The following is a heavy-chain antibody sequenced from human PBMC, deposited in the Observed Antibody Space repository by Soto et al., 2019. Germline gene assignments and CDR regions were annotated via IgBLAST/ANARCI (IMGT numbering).Heavy chain of an antibody. D-gene: IGHD1-26*01. V-gene: IGHV3-21*04. Sequence: PGGSLRLSCAASGFTFTRYSMNWVRQAPGKGLEWVSSISSTTNYIYYADSMKGRFTVSRDNAKNSVYLEMNSLSAEDTAFYYCARGVSAGVDYWGQGTLVTVSS. J-gene: IGHJ4*02. CDR1: GFTFTRYS. CDR2: ISSTTNYI. CDR3: ARGVSAGVDY.